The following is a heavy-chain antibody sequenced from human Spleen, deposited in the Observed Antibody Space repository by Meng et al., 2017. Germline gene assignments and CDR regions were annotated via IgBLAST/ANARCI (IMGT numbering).Heavy chain of an antibody. CDR2: IGHSGFT. V-gene: IGHV4-39*01. Sequence: QLQLQESGPGLVKPSETLSLTCTVSAGSISSGNYYWGWIRQPPGKGLEWIGSIGHSGFTYYTPSVKSRVTVSIGTSKSQFSLKLTSVTAADTAVYFCVRSSAWVRTGFDPWGQGTLVTVSS. D-gene: IGHD3-22*01. CDR3: VRSSAWVRTGFDP. CDR1: AGSISSGNYY. J-gene: IGHJ5*02.